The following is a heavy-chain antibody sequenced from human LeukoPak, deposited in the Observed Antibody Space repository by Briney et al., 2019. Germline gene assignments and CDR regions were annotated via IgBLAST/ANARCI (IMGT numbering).Heavy chain of an antibody. Sequence: PGGSLRLSCAASGFTFSSFSMDWVRQAPGKGLEWVSSISSSSSSIYYADSVKGRFTISRDNARNSLYLHMNSLRAEDTAVYYCARGGSGLTAMDLFDYWGQGTLVTVSS. V-gene: IGHV3-21*01. D-gene: IGHD5-18*01. CDR1: GFTFSSFS. CDR3: ARGGSGLTAMDLFDY. CDR2: ISSSSSSI. J-gene: IGHJ4*02.